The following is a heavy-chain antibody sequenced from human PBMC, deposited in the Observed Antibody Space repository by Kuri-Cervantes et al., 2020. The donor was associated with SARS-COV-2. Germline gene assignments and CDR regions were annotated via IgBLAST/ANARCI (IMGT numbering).Heavy chain of an antibody. D-gene: IGHD2-15*01. V-gene: IGHV3-30*03. CDR1: GFTFSNYG. Sequence: GGSLRLSCAASGFTFSNYGIHWVRQAPGKGLEWVAVISYDGGNEYYADSVKGRFTISRDNSKNTLYLQMNSLRPEDTAVYYCARDGGKGHGPGLYYWYSNLWGRGTLVTVSS. CDR2: ISYDGGNE. CDR3: ARDGGKGHGPGLYYWYSNL. J-gene: IGHJ2*01.